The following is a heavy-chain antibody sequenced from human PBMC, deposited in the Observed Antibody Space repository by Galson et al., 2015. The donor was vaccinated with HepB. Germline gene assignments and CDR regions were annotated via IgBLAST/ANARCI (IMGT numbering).Heavy chain of an antibody. CDR2: INPKSGGA. Sequence: SVKVSCKASGYIFTDYYIHWVRQSPGQGLEWMAWINPKSGGANYAQKFQGRVTVTRDTSLSTAYMELKSLRSDDTAAYFCARSLRGVGTTNYYYYFYMDVWGKGTTVTVSS. J-gene: IGHJ6*03. V-gene: IGHV1-2*02. CDR1: GYIFTDYY. CDR3: ARSLRGVGTTNYYYYFYMDV. D-gene: IGHD1-26*01.